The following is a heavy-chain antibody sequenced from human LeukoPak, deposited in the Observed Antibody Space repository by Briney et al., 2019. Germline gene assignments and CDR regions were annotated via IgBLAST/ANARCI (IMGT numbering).Heavy chain of an antibody. J-gene: IGHJ4*02. D-gene: IGHD1-26*01. CDR3: ARRTDSFSGSWVDY. CDR1: GYTFIRYG. V-gene: IGHV1-18*01. CDR2: ISADNGNT. Sequence: GASVKVSCKASGYTFIRYGISWVRQAPGQGLEWMGWISADNGNTNYAQKFQGRVTMTTDTSTSTAYMELRSLRSDDTAVYYCARRTDSFSGSWVDYWGQGTLVTVSS.